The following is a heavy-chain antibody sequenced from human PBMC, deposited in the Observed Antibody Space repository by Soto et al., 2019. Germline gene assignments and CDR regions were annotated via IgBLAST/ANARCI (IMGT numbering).Heavy chain of an antibody. J-gene: IGHJ4*02. CDR1: GFTFSNAW. CDR3: TTEAIAAAGSPQFY. CDR2: IKSKTDGGTT. V-gene: IGHV3-15*07. D-gene: IGHD6-13*01. Sequence: GGSLRLSCAASGFTFSNAWMNWVRQAPGKGLEWVGRIKSKTDGGTTDYAAPVKGRFTISRDDSKNTLYLQMNSLKTEDTAVYYCTTEAIAAAGSPQFYWGQGTLVTVSS.